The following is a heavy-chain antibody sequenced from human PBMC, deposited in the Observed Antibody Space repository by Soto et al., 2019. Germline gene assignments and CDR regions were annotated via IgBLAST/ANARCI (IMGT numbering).Heavy chain of an antibody. D-gene: IGHD2-15*01. Sequence: SVKLSCKASRYAFACFALSWLRQSPGKRLEWMCWTVANNGYTKYAQNLQGRVTLITDTSTSTAYMELRSLMYDDTAVFYCSRCSGGTCYASYAFDIWGQGTMDTGSS. J-gene: IGHJ3*02. CDR3: SRCSGGTCYASYAFDI. V-gene: IGHV1-18*01. CDR1: RYAFACFA. CDR2: TVANNGYT.